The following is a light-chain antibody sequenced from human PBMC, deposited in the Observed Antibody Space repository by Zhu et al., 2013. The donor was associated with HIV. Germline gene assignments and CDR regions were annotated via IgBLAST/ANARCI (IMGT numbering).Light chain of an antibody. CDR3: CSYAGSYTYV. CDR1: SSDVGGYDY. CDR2: DVS. Sequence: QSALTQPRSVSGSPGQSVTISCTGTSSDVGGYDYVFWYQQHPGNAPKLMIYDVSQRPPGVPDRFSASKSGNTASLTISGLQAEDEADYFCCSYAGSYTYVFGDGTKVTVL. V-gene: IGLV2-11*01. J-gene: IGLJ1*01.